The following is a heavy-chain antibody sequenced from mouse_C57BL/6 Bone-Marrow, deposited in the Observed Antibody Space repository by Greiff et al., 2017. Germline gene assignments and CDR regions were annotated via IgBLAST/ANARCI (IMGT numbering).Heavy chain of an antibody. D-gene: IGHD2-12*01. V-gene: IGHV1-81*01. Sequence: QVQLQQSGAELARPGATVKLSCKASGYTFTSYGISWVKQRTGQGLEWIGEIYPRSGNTYYNEKFKGKATLTADKSSSTAYMELRSLTSEDSAVYFCARGAYSFFYAMDYWGQGTSVTVSS. CDR3: ARGAYSFFYAMDY. J-gene: IGHJ4*01. CDR1: GYTFTSYG. CDR2: IYPRSGNT.